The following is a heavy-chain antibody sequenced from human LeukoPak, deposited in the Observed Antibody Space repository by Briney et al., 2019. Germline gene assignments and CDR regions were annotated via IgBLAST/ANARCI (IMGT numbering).Heavy chain of an antibody. CDR2: IYTSGST. J-gene: IGHJ4*02. Sequence: PSETLSLTCTVSGDSISNYYWSWIRQPAGKGLEWIGRIYTSGSTNYNPSLKSRVTMSVDTSKNQFSLKLSSVTAADTAVYYCARGLLIFGVVFDYWGQGTLVTVSS. CDR1: GDSISNYY. CDR3: ARGLLIFGVVFDY. D-gene: IGHD3-3*01. V-gene: IGHV4-4*07.